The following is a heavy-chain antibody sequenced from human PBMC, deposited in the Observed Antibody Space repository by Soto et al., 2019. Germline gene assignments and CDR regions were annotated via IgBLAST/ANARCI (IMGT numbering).Heavy chain of an antibody. CDR1: GRSISRRVYP. CDR3: ARGERQQQRDS. CDR2: IYHTGST. Sequence: TLSLTCAVSGRSISRRVYPCSCVRQPPGKGLEWIGEIYHTGSTNYDPSLKSRVLISVDKSQNQFFLKLTSVTAADTAVYFCARGERQQQRDSWGQGTLVNVS. V-gene: IGHV4-4*01. J-gene: IGHJ4*02. D-gene: IGHD6-13*01.